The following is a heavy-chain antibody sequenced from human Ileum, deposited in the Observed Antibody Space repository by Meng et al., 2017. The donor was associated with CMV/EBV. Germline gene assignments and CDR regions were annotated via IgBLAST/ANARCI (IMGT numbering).Heavy chain of an antibody. CDR3: ARAQTFPHQFESEYYFAH. CDR2: IYHSGST. CDR1: GYSISSGYY. D-gene: IGHD3-16*01. V-gene: IGHV4-38-2*02. Sequence: SETLSLTCTVSGYSISSGYYWGWIRQPPGKGLEWIGSIYHSGSTYYNPSLKSRVTMSVDTSKNQFSLKLSSVTAADTAVYYCARAQTFPHQFESEYYFAHWGQGTPVTVSS. J-gene: IGHJ4*02.